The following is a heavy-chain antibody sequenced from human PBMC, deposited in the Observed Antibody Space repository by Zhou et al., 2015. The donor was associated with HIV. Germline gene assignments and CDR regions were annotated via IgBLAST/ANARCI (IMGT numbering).Heavy chain of an antibody. Sequence: QVQLVQSGAEVKKPGASVKVSCKASGYTFTSYGISWVRQAPGQGLEWMGWISAYNGNTNYAQKLQGRVTMTTDTSTSTAYMELRSLRSDDTAVYYCARDQRSRPHFGYLEIDYWGQGTLVTVSS. CDR1: GYTFTSYG. D-gene: IGHD3-22*01. J-gene: IGHJ4*02. V-gene: IGHV1-18*01. CDR2: ISAYNGNT. CDR3: ARDQRSRPHFGYLEIDY.